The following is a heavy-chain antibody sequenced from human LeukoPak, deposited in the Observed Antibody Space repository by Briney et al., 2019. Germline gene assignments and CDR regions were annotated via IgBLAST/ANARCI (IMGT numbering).Heavy chain of an antibody. V-gene: IGHV3-74*01. CDR1: GFTFSSYW. D-gene: IGHD4-17*01. CDR3: AKGMWDYAYDY. J-gene: IGHJ4*02. CDR2: INSDGSST. Sequence: GGSLRLSCAASGFTFSSYWMHWVRQAPGKGLVWVSRINSDGSSTSYADSVKGRFTISRDNSKNTLYLQMNSLRADDTAVYYCAKGMWDYAYDYWGQGTRVTVSS.